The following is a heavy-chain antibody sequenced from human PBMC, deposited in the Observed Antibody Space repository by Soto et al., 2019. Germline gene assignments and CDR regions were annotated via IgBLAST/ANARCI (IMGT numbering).Heavy chain of an antibody. D-gene: IGHD2-15*01. CDR2: IIPIFGTA. Sequence: SVKVSCKXSGGTFSSYAISWVRKAPGQGLEWMGGIIPIFGTANYAQKFQGRVTITADESTSTAYMELSSLRSEDTAVYYCARDYPGYGCSGGSCYFFYWGQGTLVTVSS. CDR3: ARDYPGYGCSGGSCYFFY. CDR1: GGTFSSYA. V-gene: IGHV1-69*13. J-gene: IGHJ4*02.